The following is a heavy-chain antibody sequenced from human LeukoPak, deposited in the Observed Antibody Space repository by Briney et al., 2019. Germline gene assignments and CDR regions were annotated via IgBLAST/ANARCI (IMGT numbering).Heavy chain of an antibody. CDR1: GGSFSLYY. V-gene: IGHV4-4*07. CDR3: ARDNPYGSGTDY. J-gene: IGHJ4*02. CDR2: IYTSGST. Sequence: SETLSLTCTVSGGSFSLYYWNWIRQPAGKGLEWIGRIYTSGSTNYNPSLKSRVTISIDTSKNQFSLKVNSVTAADTAVYYCARDNPYGSGTDYWGQGTLVTVSS. D-gene: IGHD3-10*01.